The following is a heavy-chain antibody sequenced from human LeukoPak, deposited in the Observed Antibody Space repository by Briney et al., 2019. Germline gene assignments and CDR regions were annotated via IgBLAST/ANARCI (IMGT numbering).Heavy chain of an antibody. CDR2: ISNDV. J-gene: IGHJ6*02. CDR3: TKDSQGFYGGFWYGTYGMDV. V-gene: IGHV3-23*05. Sequence: GGSLRLSCVASGLSFDNFALTWARQAPGKGLEWGSTISNDVHYADSVRGRFVISRDNSRKTMYLQMNSLTPEDAATYYCTKDSQGFYGGFWYGTYGMDVWGQGTTVTVSS. CDR1: GLSFDNFA. D-gene: IGHD6-13*01.